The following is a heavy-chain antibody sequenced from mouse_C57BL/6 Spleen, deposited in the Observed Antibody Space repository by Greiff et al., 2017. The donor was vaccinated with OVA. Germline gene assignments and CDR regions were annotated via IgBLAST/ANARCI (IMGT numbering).Heavy chain of an antibody. Sequence: QVQLKQPGAELVRPGSSVKLSYKASGYTFTSYWMHWVKQRPIQGLEWIGNIDPSDSETHYNQKFKDKATLTVDKSSSTAYMQLSSLTSEDSAVYYCARVGWVLYAMDYWGQGTSVTVSS. CDR3: ARVGWVLYAMDY. V-gene: IGHV1-52*01. D-gene: IGHD2-3*01. CDR2: IDPSDSET. CDR1: GYTFTSYW. J-gene: IGHJ4*01.